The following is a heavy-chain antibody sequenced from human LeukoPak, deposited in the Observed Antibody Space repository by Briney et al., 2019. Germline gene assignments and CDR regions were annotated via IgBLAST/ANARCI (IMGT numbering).Heavy chain of an antibody. J-gene: IGHJ4*02. D-gene: IGHD2-2*01. Sequence: PSETLSLTCTVSGGSISSGDYYWSWIRQPPGTGLEWIGYIYYSGSTYYNPSLKSRVTISVDTSKNQFSLKLSSVTAADTAVYYCARPGVPAAIFHWGQGTLVTVSS. CDR1: GGSISSGDYY. V-gene: IGHV4-30-4*08. CDR2: IYYSGST. CDR3: ARPGVPAAIFH.